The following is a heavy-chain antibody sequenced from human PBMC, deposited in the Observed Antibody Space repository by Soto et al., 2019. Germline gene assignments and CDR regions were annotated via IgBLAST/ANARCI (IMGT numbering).Heavy chain of an antibody. CDR1: GFTFSSYG. CDR2: IWYDGSNK. Sequence: PGGSLRLSCAASGFTFSSYGMHWVRQAPGKGLEWVAVIWYDGSNKYYADSVKGRFTISRDNSKNTLYLQMNSLRAEDTAVYYCARDLTYYYDSSGYYPPYETVWGPGTTVTVSS. J-gene: IGHJ6*02. CDR3: ARDLTYYYDSSGYYPPYETV. D-gene: IGHD3-22*01. V-gene: IGHV3-33*01.